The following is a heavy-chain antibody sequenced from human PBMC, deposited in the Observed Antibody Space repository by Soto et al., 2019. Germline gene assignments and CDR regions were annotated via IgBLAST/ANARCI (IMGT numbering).Heavy chain of an antibody. CDR2: IIPILGIA. D-gene: IGHD3-10*01. CDR3: AREEYYYGSGAFFDY. CDR1: GYTFTSYG. V-gene: IGHV1-69*04. J-gene: IGHJ4*02. Sequence: SVKVSCKASGYTFTSYGISWVRQAPGQGLEWMGRIIPILGIANYAQKFQGRVTITADKSTSTAYMELSSLRSEDTAVYYCAREEYYYGSGAFFDYWGQGTLVTVSS.